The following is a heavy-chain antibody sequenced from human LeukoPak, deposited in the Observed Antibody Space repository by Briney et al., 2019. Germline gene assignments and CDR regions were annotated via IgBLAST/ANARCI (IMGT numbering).Heavy chain of an antibody. V-gene: IGHV1-2*02. CDR3: ARDPGTIFGAPGYMDV. CDR2: INPNSGGT. D-gene: IGHD3-3*01. CDR1: GYTFTGYY. J-gene: IGHJ6*03. Sequence: VASVKVSCKASGYTFTGYYMHWVRQAPGQGLEWMGWINPNSGGTNYAQKFQGRVTMTRDTSISTAHMELSRLRSDDTAVYYCARDPGTIFGAPGYMDVWGKGTTVTVSS.